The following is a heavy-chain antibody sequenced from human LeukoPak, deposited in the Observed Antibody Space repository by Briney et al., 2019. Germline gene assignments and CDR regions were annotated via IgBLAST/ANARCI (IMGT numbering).Heavy chain of an antibody. V-gene: IGHV3-23*01. CDR2: IGSSGGST. Sequence: GGSLILSCAASGFTFSSAAMTWVRQAPGKGLEWVSLIGSSGGSTYYADSVKGRFTISRDNSKNTLSLQMNSLRVEDTAIYYCAKDIQLSTWGLGTMVTISS. CDR3: AKDIQLST. J-gene: IGHJ3*01. CDR1: GFTFSSAA. D-gene: IGHD5-24*01.